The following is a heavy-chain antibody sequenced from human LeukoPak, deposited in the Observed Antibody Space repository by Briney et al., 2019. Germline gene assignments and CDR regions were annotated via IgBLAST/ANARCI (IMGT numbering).Heavy chain of an antibody. J-gene: IGHJ4*02. V-gene: IGHV3-7*01. CDR2: IKQDGSEK. CDR1: GFTLSSYW. Sequence: GGSLRLSCAASGFTLSSYWISWVRQAPGKGREWVANIKQDGSEKYYVDSVKGRFTISRDNAKNSLYLQMNSLRAEDTAVYYCARDLAWDYFDYWGQGTLVTVSS. D-gene: IGHD2-21*01. CDR3: ARDLAWDYFDY.